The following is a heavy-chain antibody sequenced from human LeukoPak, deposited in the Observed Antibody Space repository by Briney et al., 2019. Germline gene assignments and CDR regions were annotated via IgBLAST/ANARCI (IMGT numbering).Heavy chain of an antibody. Sequence: SETLSLTCTVSGGSISSSSYYWGWIRQPPGKGLEWIGSICYSGSTYYNPSLKSRVTISVDTSKNQFSLKLSSVTAADTAVYYCARRPYSSSWYVPWGQGTLVTVSS. CDR2: ICYSGST. J-gene: IGHJ5*02. V-gene: IGHV4-39*01. D-gene: IGHD6-13*01. CDR1: GGSISSSSYY. CDR3: ARRPYSSSWYVP.